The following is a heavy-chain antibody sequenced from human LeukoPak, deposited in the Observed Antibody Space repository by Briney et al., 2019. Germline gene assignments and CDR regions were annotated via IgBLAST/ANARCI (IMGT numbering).Heavy chain of an antibody. D-gene: IGHD3-22*01. CDR1: GYTFTSYD. J-gene: IGHJ4*02. CDR2: ISAYNGNT. CDR3: ARDPKIHYYDSSGYRY. V-gene: IGHV1-18*01. Sequence: ASVKVSCKASGYTFTSYDINWVRQAPGQGLEWMGWISAYNGNTNYAQKLQGRVTMTTDTSTSTAYMELRSLRSDDTAVYYCARDPKIHYYDSSGYRYWGQGTLVTVSS.